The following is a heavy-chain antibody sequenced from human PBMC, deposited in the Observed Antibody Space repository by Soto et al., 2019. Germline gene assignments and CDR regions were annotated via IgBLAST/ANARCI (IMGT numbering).Heavy chain of an antibody. V-gene: IGHV4-34*01. J-gene: IGHJ6*02. CDR1: GGSFSGYY. CDR3: ARDGDILTGYSLRYYYYYYGMDV. CDR2: VNHGGTS. D-gene: IGHD3-9*01. Sequence: PSETLSLTCAVHGGSFSGYYWDWIRQPPGKGLEWIGEVNHGGTSNYNPSLKSRAIISVDTSKNQFSLKLTSVTAEDTAVYYCARDGDILTGYSLRYYYYYYGMDVWGQGTTVTVSS.